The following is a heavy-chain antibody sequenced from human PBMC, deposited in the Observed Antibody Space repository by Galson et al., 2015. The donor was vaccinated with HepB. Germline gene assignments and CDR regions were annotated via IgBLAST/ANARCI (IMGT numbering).Heavy chain of an antibody. V-gene: IGHV3-20*04. CDR2: INWTGGTT. J-gene: IGHJ4*02. CDR3: ARERSSGYYRYFDN. D-gene: IGHD3-22*01. CDR1: GFTFDDFG. Sequence: SLRLSCAASGFTFDDFGMSWVRQVPGKGLEWVSDINWTGGTTVYADSVKGRFTISRDNVKNSLYLQMNSLRAEDTALYYCARERSSGYYRYFDNWGQGTLVTVSS.